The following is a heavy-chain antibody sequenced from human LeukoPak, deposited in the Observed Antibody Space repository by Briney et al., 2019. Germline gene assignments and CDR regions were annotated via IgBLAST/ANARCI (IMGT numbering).Heavy chain of an antibody. Sequence: GGSLRLSCAASGFTFSSYAMSWARQAPGKGLEWVSTISASGDSTYYADSVKGRFTIFRDLSRNTLYVQMNSLGAEDTAVYYCARYIRSPLYYFDYWGRGTLVTVSS. D-gene: IGHD1-14*01. CDR1: GFTFSSYA. V-gene: IGHV3-23*01. CDR3: ARYIRSPLYYFDY. CDR2: ISASGDST. J-gene: IGHJ4*02.